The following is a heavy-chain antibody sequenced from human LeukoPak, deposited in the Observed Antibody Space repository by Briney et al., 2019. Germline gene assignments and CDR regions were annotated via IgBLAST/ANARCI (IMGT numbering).Heavy chain of an antibody. Sequence: GGSLRLSCAASGFTFNSYAMHWVRQAPGKGLEWVAVISYDGSNKYYADSVKGRFTISRDNSKNTLYLQMNSLRAEDTAVYYCARDSATVTPFYFDYWGQGTLVTVSS. J-gene: IGHJ4*02. CDR3: ARDSATVTPFYFDY. V-gene: IGHV3-30*04. D-gene: IGHD4-17*01. CDR2: ISYDGSNK. CDR1: GFTFNSYA.